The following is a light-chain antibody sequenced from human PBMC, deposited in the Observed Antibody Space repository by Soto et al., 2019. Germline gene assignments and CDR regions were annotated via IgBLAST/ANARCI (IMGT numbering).Light chain of an antibody. CDR2: GAS. CDR3: QQYGSSLWT. CDR1: QSISDT. V-gene: IGKV3-20*01. J-gene: IGKJ1*01. Sequence: IVMTQSPATLSVSPGERATLSCRASQSISDTLAWYQQKPGQAPRLLIYGASNRATGIPDRFSGGGSATDFTLTISRLEPEDFAVYYCQQYGSSLWTFGQGTKVDIK.